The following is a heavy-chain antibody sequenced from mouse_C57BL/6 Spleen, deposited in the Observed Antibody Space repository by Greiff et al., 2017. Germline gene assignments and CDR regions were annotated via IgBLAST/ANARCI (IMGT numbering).Heavy chain of an antibody. CDR1: GYTFTSYW. V-gene: IGHV1-69*01. CDR2: IDPSDSYT. D-gene: IGHD1-1*01. Sequence: QVRLQQPGAELVMPGASVKLSCKASGYTFTSYWMHWVKQRPGQGLEWIGEIDPSDSYTNYNQKFKGKSTLTVDKSSSTAYMQLSSLTSEDSAVYYCARAGRITTVFDYWGQGTTLTVSS. J-gene: IGHJ2*01. CDR3: ARAGRITTVFDY.